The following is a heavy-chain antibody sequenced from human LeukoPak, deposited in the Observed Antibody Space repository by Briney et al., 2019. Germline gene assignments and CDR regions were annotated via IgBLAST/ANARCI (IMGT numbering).Heavy chain of an antibody. V-gene: IGHV3-43*01. CDR2: ISWDGGST. CDR3: AKDISYYDSSGPGMAFDY. D-gene: IGHD3-22*01. CDR1: GFTFDDYT. J-gene: IGHJ4*02. Sequence: PGGSLRLSCAASGFTFDDYTMHWVRQAPGKGLEWVSLISWDGGSTYYADSVKGRFTISRDNSKNSLYLQTNSLRTEDTALYYCAKDISYYDSSGPGMAFDYWGQGTLVTVSS.